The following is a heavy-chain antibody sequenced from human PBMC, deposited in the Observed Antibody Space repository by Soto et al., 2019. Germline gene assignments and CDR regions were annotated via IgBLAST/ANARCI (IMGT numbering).Heavy chain of an antibody. CDR2: ITSGGGYT. Sequence: EVQLVDSGGGLVKPGGSLRLSCAASGFIFNIYGMNWVRQAPGKGLEWVSCITSGGGYTYYADSVKGRITISRDDAKNSLYLDLNDMKVEDTAVYDCARDRAVVVGNDAFDVWGQWTMVTVSS. D-gene: IGHD5-18*01. V-gene: IGHV3-21*01. CDR3: ARDRAVVVGNDAFDV. CDR1: GFIFNIYG. J-gene: IGHJ3*01.